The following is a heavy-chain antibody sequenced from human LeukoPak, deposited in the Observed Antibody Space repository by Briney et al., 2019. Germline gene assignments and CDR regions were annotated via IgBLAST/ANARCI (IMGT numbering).Heavy chain of an antibody. D-gene: IGHD3-22*01. CDR1: GFTFSNHW. Sequence: GGSLRLSCAASGFTFSNHWMSWVRQAPGKGLEWVANVKQDGSEKYYVDSVKGRFTISRDNAKNSLYLQMNSLRAEDTAVYYCARDPEPIVVVIRYYYGMDVWGQGTTVTVSS. J-gene: IGHJ6*02. V-gene: IGHV3-7*01. CDR2: VKQDGSEK. CDR3: ARDPEPIVVVIRYYYGMDV.